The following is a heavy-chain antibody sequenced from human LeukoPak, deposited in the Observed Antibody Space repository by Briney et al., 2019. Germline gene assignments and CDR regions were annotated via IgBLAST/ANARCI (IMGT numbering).Heavy chain of an antibody. Sequence: GWSLRLSCAASGFTFTSYAMSWVRQAPGKGLGWVSAISSSGGSTYYADSVKGRFTISRDNSKNTLYLQMNSLRAEDTAVYYCAKPNSGYTAFHIWGQGTMVTVSS. CDR2: ISSSGGST. V-gene: IGHV3-23*01. J-gene: IGHJ3*02. D-gene: IGHD3-22*01. CDR3: AKPNSGYTAFHI. CDR1: GFTFTSYA.